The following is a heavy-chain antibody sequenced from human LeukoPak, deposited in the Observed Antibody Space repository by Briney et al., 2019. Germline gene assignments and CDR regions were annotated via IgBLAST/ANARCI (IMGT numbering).Heavy chain of an antibody. CDR1: GFTFSNYE. CDR2: ISSSGSTI. D-gene: IGHD3-10*01. CDR3: ARARLRYYGSGSYGV. J-gene: IGHJ6*04. Sequence: PGGSLRLSCAASGFTFSNYEMNWVRQAPGKGLEWVSYISSSGSTIYCADSVKGRFTISRDNAKNSLYLQMNSLRAEDTAVYYCARARLRYYGSGSYGVWGKGTTVTISS. V-gene: IGHV3-48*03.